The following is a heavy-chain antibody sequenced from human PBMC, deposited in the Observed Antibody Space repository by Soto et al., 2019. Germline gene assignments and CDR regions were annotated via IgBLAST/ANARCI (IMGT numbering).Heavy chain of an antibody. V-gene: IGHV3-23*01. J-gene: IGHJ6*02. D-gene: IGHD3-10*01. Sequence: AVRRSCLAAVVPFSDFAVTWVRHVPGRGLEWVASLDGAGGSTYYAESVRGRFSISRDNSQNTLFLQMKRLTVDDTAIYYCAAPRDEYGSGVSWFTYGMDIWGQGTTVTVSS. CDR1: VVPFSDFA. CDR2: LDGAGGST. CDR3: AAPRDEYGSGVSWFTYGMDI.